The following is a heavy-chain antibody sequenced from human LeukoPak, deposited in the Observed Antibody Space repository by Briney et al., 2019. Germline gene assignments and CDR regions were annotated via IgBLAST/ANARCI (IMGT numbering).Heavy chain of an antibody. Sequence: GESLKISCRGFGYSLPSYGIGWVGKMPGKGLEWLGINYPGCSDTRYGPSFKGQVNISADNSISTAYLQWSSLKASDTAMYYCARSYSSGWRTGYYFDYWGQGTLVTVSS. J-gene: IGHJ4*02. CDR1: GYSLPSYG. CDR3: ARSYSSGWRTGYYFDY. D-gene: IGHD6-19*01. CDR2: NYPGCSDT. V-gene: IGHV5-51*01.